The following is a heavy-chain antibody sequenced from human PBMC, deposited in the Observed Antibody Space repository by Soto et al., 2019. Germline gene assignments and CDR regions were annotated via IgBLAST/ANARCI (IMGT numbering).Heavy chain of an antibody. CDR2: IRSKPNSYAT. Sequence: EVQLVESGGGLVQPGGSLKLSCAASGFTFSGSAMHWVRQASGKGLEWVGRIRSKPNSYATADAASVKGRFTIARDDLNNTAYQQTNRLKTEDTAVYYCTRPGGSYYLDYWGQGTLFTVSS. V-gene: IGHV3-73*01. CDR1: GFTFSGSA. CDR3: TRPGGSYYLDY. J-gene: IGHJ4*02. D-gene: IGHD1-26*01.